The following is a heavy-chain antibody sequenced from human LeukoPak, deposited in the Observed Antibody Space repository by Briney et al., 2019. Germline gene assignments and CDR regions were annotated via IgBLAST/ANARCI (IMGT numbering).Heavy chain of an antibody. D-gene: IGHD6-13*01. CDR2: ISSSSSTI. CDR3: ARVEYSSSLYNWFDP. CDR1: GFTFSSYS. V-gene: IGHV3-48*01. J-gene: IGHJ5*02. Sequence: GGSLRLSCAASGFTFSSYSMNWVRQAPGKGLEWVSYISSSSSTIYYADSVKGRFTISRDNAKNSLYLQMNSLRAEDTAVYYCARVEYSSSLYNWFDPWGQGTLVTVSS.